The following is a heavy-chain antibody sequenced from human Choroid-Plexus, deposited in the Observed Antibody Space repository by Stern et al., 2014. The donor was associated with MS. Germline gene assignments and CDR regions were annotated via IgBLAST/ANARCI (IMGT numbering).Heavy chain of an antibody. Sequence: QGQLVESGAEVKKPGASVKVSCKTSGYIFTGYYIHWVRQAPGQGLEWMAWINPTTGGTKDAQKFQGRVTMSRDTSISTAYVELSSLTSDDTAVYYCARDQRGITIFGVVTDYYYLGMDVWGQGTTVTVSS. V-gene: IGHV1-2*02. J-gene: IGHJ6*02. CDR3: ARDQRGITIFGVVTDYYYLGMDV. D-gene: IGHD3-3*01. CDR1: GYIFTGYY. CDR2: INPTTGGT.